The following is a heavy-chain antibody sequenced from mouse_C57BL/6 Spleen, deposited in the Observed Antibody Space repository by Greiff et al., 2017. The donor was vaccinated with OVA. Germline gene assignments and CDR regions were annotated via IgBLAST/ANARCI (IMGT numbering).Heavy chain of an antibody. CDR2: ISYDGSN. CDR3: ARRPLGNYWYFDV. J-gene: IGHJ1*03. Sequence: EVQLKESGPGLVKPSQSLSLTCSVTGYSITSGYYWNWIRQFPGNKLEWMGYISYDGSNNYNPSLKNRISITRDTSKNQFFLKLNSVTTEDTATDYCARRPLGNYWYFDVWGTGTTVTVSS. CDR1: GYSITSGYY. D-gene: IGHD2-1*01. V-gene: IGHV3-6*01.